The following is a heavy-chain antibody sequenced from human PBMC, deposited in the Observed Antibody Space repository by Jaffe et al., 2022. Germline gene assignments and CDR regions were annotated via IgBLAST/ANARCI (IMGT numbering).Heavy chain of an antibody. CDR1: GGTFSSYT. CDR2: IIPILGIA. D-gene: IGHD3-22*01. V-gene: IGHV1-69*08. J-gene: IGHJ4*02. CDR3: ARDGTNDSSGYYYNPQQTTFDY. Sequence: QVQLVQSGAEVKKPGSSVKVSCKASGGTFSSYTISWVRQAPGQGLEWMGRIIPILGIANYAQKFQGRVTITADKSTSTAYMELSSLRSEDTAVYYCARDGTNDSSGYYYNPQQTTFDYWGQGTLVTVSS.